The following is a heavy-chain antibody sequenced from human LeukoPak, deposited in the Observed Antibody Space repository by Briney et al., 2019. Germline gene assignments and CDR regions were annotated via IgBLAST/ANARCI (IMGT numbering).Heavy chain of an antibody. D-gene: IGHD3-22*01. CDR2: ISSSGSTI. Sequence: TGGSLRLSCAASGFTFSTYEMNWVRQAPGKGLEWVSYISSSGSTIYYADSVKGRFTISRDNAENSLYLQMNSLRAEDTAIYYCVVITWDYWGQGSVGTVSS. CDR3: VVITWDY. V-gene: IGHV3-48*03. CDR1: GFTFSTYE. J-gene: IGHJ4*02.